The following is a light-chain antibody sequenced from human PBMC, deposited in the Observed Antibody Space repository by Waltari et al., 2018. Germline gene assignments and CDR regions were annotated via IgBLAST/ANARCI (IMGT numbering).Light chain of an antibody. CDR3: LQYDSYPRT. J-gene: IGKJ1*01. V-gene: IGKV1-16*01. CDR2: GAS. Sequence: DIQMTQSPPSLSAFVGDRVTLSPRASQGIRNSVDWFQQKPGKAPKALMYGASTLHSGVPSRFSGSGFGTDFTLTISGLQPEDLATYYCLQYDSYPRTFGQGTKVEIK. CDR1: QGIRNS.